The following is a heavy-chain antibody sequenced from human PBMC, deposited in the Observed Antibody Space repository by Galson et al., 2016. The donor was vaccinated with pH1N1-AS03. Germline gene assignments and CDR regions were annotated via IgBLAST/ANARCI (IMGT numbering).Heavy chain of an antibody. V-gene: IGHV1-24*01. Sequence: SVKVSCKVSGYTLTELSMHWVRQGPGKGLEWMGGFDPEDGEATYAQKFQGRVTLTVDTSTDTAYMEVSRLKSEDTAVYYCATGLSVAGTPYEYYGVDVWGQGTTVIVSS. D-gene: IGHD6-19*01. CDR1: GYTLTELS. J-gene: IGHJ6*02. CDR3: ATGLSVAGTPYEYYGVDV. CDR2: FDPEDGEA.